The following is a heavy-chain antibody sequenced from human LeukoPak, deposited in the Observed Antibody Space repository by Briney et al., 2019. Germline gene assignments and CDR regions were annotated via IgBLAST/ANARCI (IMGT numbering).Heavy chain of an antibody. CDR2: ISSNGGST. Sequence: GGSLRLSCAASGFTFSSYAMHWVRQAPGKGLEYVSAISSNGGSTYYANSVKRRFTISRDNSKNTLYLQMGSLTAEDMAVYYCARGLLLWFGEYPLGGMDVWGKGITVTISS. CDR3: ARGLLLWFGEYPLGGMDV. CDR1: GFTFSSYA. V-gene: IGHV3-64*01. D-gene: IGHD3-10*01. J-gene: IGHJ6*03.